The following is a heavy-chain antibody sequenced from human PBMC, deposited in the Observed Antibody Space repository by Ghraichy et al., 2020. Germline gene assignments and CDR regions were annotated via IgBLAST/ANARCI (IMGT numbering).Heavy chain of an antibody. CDR1: GFTFDDYG. V-gene: IGHV3-20*04. CDR3: ARLLSQQSYSNSNDGDY. Sequence: GGSLRLSCAASGFTFDDYGMSWVRHAPGKGLEWVSGINWNGGSTGYADSVKGRFTISRDNAKNSLYLQMNSLRAEDTALYYCARLLSQQSYSNSNDGDYWGQGTLVTVSS. J-gene: IGHJ4*02. CDR2: INWNGGST. D-gene: IGHD4-11*01.